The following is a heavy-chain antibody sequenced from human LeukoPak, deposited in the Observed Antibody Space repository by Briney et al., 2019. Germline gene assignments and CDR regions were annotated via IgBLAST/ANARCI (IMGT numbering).Heavy chain of an antibody. CDR1: GFTVSTNY. V-gene: IGHV3-53*01. D-gene: IGHD1-26*01. J-gene: IGHJ4*02. CDR2: IYISGTT. Sequence: PGGSLRLSCAASGFTVSTNYMSWVRQTPGKGPDCVSVIYISGTTYYADSVKGRFTISRDNSRNTLFLQMNSLRAEDTAVYYCARQLHSGSSSYYFDYWGQGALVTVSS. CDR3: ARQLHSGSSSYYFDY.